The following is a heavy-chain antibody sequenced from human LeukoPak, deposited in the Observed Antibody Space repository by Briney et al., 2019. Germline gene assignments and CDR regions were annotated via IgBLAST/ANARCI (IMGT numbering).Heavy chain of an antibody. Sequence: PGGSLRLSCAASGFTFSSYSMNWVRQAPGKGLEWASSISSSSSYIYYADSVKGRFTISRDNAKNSLYLQMNSLRAEDTAVYYCARGAPHFIVVVIAPFDYWGQGTLVTVSS. CDR2: ISSSSSYI. CDR3: ARGAPHFIVVVIAPFDY. V-gene: IGHV3-21*01. CDR1: GFTFSSYS. D-gene: IGHD2-21*01. J-gene: IGHJ4*02.